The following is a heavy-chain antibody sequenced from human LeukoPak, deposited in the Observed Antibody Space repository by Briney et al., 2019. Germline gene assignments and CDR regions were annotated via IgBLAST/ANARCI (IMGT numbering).Heavy chain of an antibody. J-gene: IGHJ5*02. CDR2: INPNSGGT. V-gene: IGHV1-2*02. Sequence: ASVKVSCKASGYTFTGYYMHWVRQAPGQGLEWMGWINPNSGGTNYAQKFQGRLTMTRDTSISTAYMELRRLRSDDTAVYYCARDFPQLLWFGDGVAYNWFDPWGQGTLVTVSS. CDR3: ARDFPQLLWFGDGVAYNWFDP. CDR1: GYTFTGYY. D-gene: IGHD3-10*01.